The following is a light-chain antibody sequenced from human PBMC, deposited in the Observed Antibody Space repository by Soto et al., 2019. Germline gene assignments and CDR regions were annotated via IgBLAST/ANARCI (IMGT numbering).Light chain of an antibody. CDR2: GAS. V-gene: IGKV3-20*01. CDR3: QQYGSSPRT. CDR1: QSVSSSY. J-gene: IGKJ1*01. Sequence: EIFLTQSPGPLSLSPGERATLSCRASQSVSSSYLAWYQQKPGQAPRLLIYGASSRATGIPDRFSGSGSGTDFTLTISRLEPEDFAVYYCQQYGSSPRTFGQGTKVDI.